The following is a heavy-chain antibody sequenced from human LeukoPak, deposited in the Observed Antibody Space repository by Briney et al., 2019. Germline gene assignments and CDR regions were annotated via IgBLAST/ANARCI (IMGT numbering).Heavy chain of an antibody. J-gene: IGHJ4*02. CDR3: ARAKSTVSTYFDS. V-gene: IGHV4-34*01. Sequence: SETLSLTCAVHGGSFSGYYWAWIRQPPGKGLEWIGEINPGGTTNYHPSLKRRVTISADTSKSQFSLELRSVTAADTAVFYCARAKSTVSTYFDSWGQGSLVTITS. CDR1: GGSFSGYY. D-gene: IGHD4-17*01. CDR2: INPGGTT.